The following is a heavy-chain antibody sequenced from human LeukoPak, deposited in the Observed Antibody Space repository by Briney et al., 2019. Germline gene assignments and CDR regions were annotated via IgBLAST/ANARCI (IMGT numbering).Heavy chain of an antibody. J-gene: IGHJ5*02. CDR2: GNHNGGT. Sequence: SETLSLTCAVYGGSFNGYYWSWIRQPPGKGLEWIGEGNHNGGTKYNPSLKSRVTISADPSKNQFSLKLSSVTAADTAVYYCAKNGQSGFSFDPWGQGTLVTASS. D-gene: IGHD1-26*01. CDR3: AKNGQSGFSFDP. V-gene: IGHV4-34*01. CDR1: GGSFNGYY.